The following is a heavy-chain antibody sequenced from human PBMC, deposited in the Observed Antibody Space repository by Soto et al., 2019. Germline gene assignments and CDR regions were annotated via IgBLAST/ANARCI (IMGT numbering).Heavy chain of an antibody. Sequence: WASVKVSCKASGYTFTSYGISWVRQAPGQGLEWMGWISAYNGNTNYAQKLQGRVTMTTDTSTSTAYMELRSLRSDDTAVYYCARSYCGGDCYAKDFDYWGQGTLVTVSS. V-gene: IGHV1-18*01. J-gene: IGHJ4*02. CDR2: ISAYNGNT. D-gene: IGHD2-21*02. CDR1: GYTFTSYG. CDR3: ARSYCGGDCYAKDFDY.